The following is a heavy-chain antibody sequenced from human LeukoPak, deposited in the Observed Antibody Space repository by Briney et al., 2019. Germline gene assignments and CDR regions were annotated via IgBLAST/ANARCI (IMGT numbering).Heavy chain of an antibody. D-gene: IGHD1-26*01. J-gene: IGHJ3*01. V-gene: IGHV4-4*07. CDR2: ISVSGSP. CDR1: GGSFSTYF. CDR3: ARQGSGGRSFDV. Sequence: PSETLSLTCTVSGGSFSTYFWSWVRQPAGKGLEWIGRISVSGSPDYNPSLKSRVTVSVDTSKNQFSLTLTSVTAADTAVYYCARQGSGGRSFDVWGQGTMVTVSS.